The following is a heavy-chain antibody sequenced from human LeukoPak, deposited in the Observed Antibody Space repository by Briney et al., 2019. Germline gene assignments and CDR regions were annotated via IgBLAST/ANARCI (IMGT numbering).Heavy chain of an antibody. J-gene: IGHJ4*02. CDR2: IYYSGST. CDR1: GGSISSYY. Sequence: SEALSLTCTVSGGSISSYYWSWIRQPPGKGLEWIGYIYYSGSTNYNPSLKSRVTISVDTSKNQFSLKLSSVTAADTAVYYCARTXGDYENRDFDYWGQGTLVTVSS. V-gene: IGHV4-59*01. CDR3: ARTXGDYENRDFDY. D-gene: IGHD4-17*01.